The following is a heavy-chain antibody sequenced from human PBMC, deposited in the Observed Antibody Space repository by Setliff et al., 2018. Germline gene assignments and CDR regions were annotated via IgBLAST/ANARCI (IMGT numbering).Heavy chain of an antibody. CDR1: GYTFVNYG. Sequence: ASVKVSCKASGYTFVNYGINWVRQAPGQGLEWMGWINPNSGGTKYSPKFQGRVAMTRDTSVTTAFLELSGLTYDDTAVYYCARLFQGYDYYKKFDSWGQGTLVTVSS. V-gene: IGHV1-2*02. CDR3: ARLFQGYDYYKKFDS. CDR2: INPNSGGT. J-gene: IGHJ4*02. D-gene: IGHD3-10*01.